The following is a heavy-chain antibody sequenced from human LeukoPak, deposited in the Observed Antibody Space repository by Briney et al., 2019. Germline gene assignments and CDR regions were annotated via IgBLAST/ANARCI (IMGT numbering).Heavy chain of an antibody. J-gene: IGHJ4*02. CDR3: ARDLAWGGY. CDR2: ITSSSSSM. CDR1: VFTLSIHT. D-gene: IGHD7-27*01. Sequence: PGGSLRLSCVASVFTLSIHTMMWIRQARGKGLEWVSSITSSSSSMYSADSVKGRLTISRDNAKNSLYLQMNSLRAEDTAVYYCARDLAWGGYWGQGTLVTVSS. V-gene: IGHV3-21*01.